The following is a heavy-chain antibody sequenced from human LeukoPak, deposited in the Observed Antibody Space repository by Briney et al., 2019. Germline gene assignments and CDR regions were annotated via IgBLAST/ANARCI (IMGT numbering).Heavy chain of an antibody. Sequence: PSETLSLTCTVSGGSISSGSYYLSWIRQPAGKGLEWIGRIYTSGSTNYNPSLKSRVTISVDTSKNQFSLKLSSVTAADTAVYYCATSNYDFWSGYYSSWGQGTLVTVSS. CDR2: IYTSGST. CDR3: ATSNYDFWSGYYSS. J-gene: IGHJ4*02. V-gene: IGHV4-61*02. CDR1: GGSISSGSYY. D-gene: IGHD3-3*01.